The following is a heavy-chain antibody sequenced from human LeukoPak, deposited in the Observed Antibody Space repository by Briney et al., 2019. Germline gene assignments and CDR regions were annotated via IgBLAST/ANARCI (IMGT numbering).Heavy chain of an antibody. D-gene: IGHD6-19*01. CDR3: AKDGVGTSGWRI. J-gene: IGHJ4*02. V-gene: IGHV3-30*02. CDR2: IWYDGSNK. Sequence: GGSLRLSCAASGFTFSSYGMHWVRQAPGKRLEWVAFIWYDGSNKYYADSVKGRFTISRDNSKNTLHLQMNSLRGEDTAVYYCAKDGVGTSGWRIWGQGTLVTVSS. CDR1: GFTFSSYG.